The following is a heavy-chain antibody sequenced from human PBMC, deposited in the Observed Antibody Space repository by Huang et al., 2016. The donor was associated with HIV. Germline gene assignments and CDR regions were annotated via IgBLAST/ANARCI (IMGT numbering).Heavy chain of an antibody. CDR2: INPGNCRI. D-gene: IGHD2-2*03. Sequence: QVQLVQSGAEFKKPGASLKLSCAASVYIFTTYSIHWFRRVPGQRLQWLGWINPGNCRIPFLQRFNGRVILSRDLSAATVYMQLSGLTADDTATYFCARAARGDGYHGAFDVWGQGTMVTV. V-gene: IGHV1-3*01. CDR1: VYIFTTYS. J-gene: IGHJ3*01. CDR3: ARAARGDGYHGAFDV.